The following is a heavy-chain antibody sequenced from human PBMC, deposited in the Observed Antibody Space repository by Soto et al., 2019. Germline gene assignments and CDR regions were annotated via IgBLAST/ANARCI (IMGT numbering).Heavy chain of an antibody. J-gene: IGHJ5*02. CDR2: IIPIFGTA. V-gene: IGHV1-69*13. CDR3: ARDLSKHYYDSSGYTSWWFDP. D-gene: IGHD3-22*01. Sequence: ASVKVSCKASGGTFSSYAISWVRQAPGQGLEWMGGIIPIFGTANYAQKFQGRVTITADESTSTAYMELSSLRSEDTAVYYCARDLSKHYYDSSGYTSWWFDPWGQGTLVTVSS. CDR1: GGTFSSYA.